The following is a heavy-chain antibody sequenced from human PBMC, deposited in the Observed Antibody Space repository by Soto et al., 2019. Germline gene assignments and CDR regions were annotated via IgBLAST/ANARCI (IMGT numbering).Heavy chain of an antibody. CDR3: ATANTPYAFDM. CDR2: IHLAGNVQ. J-gene: IGHJ3*02. Sequence: VQLVESGGGLVQPGESLRLSCTASGLTFSTSWLTWVRQAPGAGLEWVSNIHLAGNVQHYADSEKERFTISRDNAKNSVFLQMSGLRVEDTAVYYCATANTPYAFDMWGQGTMVTVSS. V-gene: IGHV3-7*01. CDR1: GLTFSTSW.